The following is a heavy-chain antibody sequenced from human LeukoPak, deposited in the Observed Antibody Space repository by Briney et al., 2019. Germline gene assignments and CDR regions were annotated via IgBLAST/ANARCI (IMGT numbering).Heavy chain of an antibody. J-gene: IGHJ4*02. D-gene: IGHD2/OR15-2a*01. CDR2: VWYEERTK. CDR1: GFSFSDYG. Sequence: GGSLRLSCTTSGFSFSDYGMHWVRQAPGKGLEWLASVWYEERTKYYVDSVKGRFTISRDNSKNTLYLQMNSLRAEDTAMYYCARETTSTFDYWGQGTLVTVSS. CDR3: ARETTSTFDY. V-gene: IGHV3-33*08.